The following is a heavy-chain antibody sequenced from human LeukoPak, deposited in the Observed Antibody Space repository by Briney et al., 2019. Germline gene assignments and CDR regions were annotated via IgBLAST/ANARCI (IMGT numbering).Heavy chain of an antibody. CDR3: AKVGGTGHFDY. Sequence: SETLSLTCTVSGGSISSYYWTWIRQPPGRGLQWIGYVHYNGESNFNPSLNGRVIMSVDTSKNQFSLRLSSVTAADTAVYYCAKVGGTGHFDYWGQGTLVTVSS. CDR2: VHYNGES. CDR1: GGSISSYY. V-gene: IGHV4-59*01. J-gene: IGHJ4*02.